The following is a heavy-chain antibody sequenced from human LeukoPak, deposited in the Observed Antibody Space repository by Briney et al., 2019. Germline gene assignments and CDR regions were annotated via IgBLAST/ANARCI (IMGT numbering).Heavy chain of an antibody. J-gene: IGHJ4*02. V-gene: IGHV4-39*07. D-gene: IGHD3-22*01. CDR2: IYYSGST. Sequence: SETLSLTCTVSGGSISSSSYYWGWIRQPPGKGLEWIGSIYYSGSTYYNPSLKSRVTISVDTSKNQFSLKLSSVTAADTAVYHCAREGSGYYYDYWGQGTLVTVSS. CDR1: GGSISSSSYY. CDR3: AREGSGYYYDY.